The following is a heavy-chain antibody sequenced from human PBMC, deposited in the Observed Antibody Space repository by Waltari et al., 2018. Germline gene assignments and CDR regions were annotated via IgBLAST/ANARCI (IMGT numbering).Heavy chain of an antibody. CDR1: GGSISSYY. V-gene: IGHV4-59*01. CDR3: ARDSLARGDHGWFDP. CDR2: IYYSGST. Sequence: QVQLQESGPGLVKPSETLSLTCTVSGGSISSYYWSWIRQPPGKGLEWIGYIYYSGSTNYNPSLKSRVTISVDTSKNQCSLKLSSVTAADTAVYYCARDSLARGDHGWFDPWGQGTLVTVSS. J-gene: IGHJ5*02. D-gene: IGHD3-16*01.